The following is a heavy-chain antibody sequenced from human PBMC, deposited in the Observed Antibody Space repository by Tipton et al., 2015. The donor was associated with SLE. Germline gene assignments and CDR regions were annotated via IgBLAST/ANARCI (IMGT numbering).Heavy chain of an antibody. CDR1: GGSFSGYY. J-gene: IGHJ3*02. CDR3: ARGVESSGSSGAFDI. V-gene: IGHV4-34*01. D-gene: IGHD6-6*01. CDR2: INHSGST. Sequence: TLSLTCAVYGGSFSGYYWSWIRQPPGKGLEWSGEINHSGSTNYNPSLKSRVTISVDTSKNQFSLKLSSVTAADTAVYYCARGVESSGSSGAFDIWGQGTMVTVSS.